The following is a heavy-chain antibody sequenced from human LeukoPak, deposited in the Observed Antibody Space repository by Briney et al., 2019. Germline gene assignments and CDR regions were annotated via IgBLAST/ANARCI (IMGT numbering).Heavy chain of an antibody. CDR1: GFTFIDYA. CDR3: AKELRGKSSGYYIRGDFFDD. V-gene: IGHV3-23*01. Sequence: GGSLRLSCAASGFTFIDYALSWVRQTPGKGLEWVSTVSGGGWTTYYRDSVKGRFTVSRDNSKNSIYLQMNSLRAEDTGIYYCAKELRGKSSGYYIRGDFFDDWGQGTLVTVSS. D-gene: IGHD3-22*01. J-gene: IGHJ4*02. CDR2: VSGGGWTT.